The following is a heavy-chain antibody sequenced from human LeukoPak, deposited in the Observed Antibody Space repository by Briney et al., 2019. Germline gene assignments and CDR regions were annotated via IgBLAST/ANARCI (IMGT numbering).Heavy chain of an antibody. Sequence: GASVKVSCKASGYTFTGYYMHWVRQAPGQGLEWMGWINPNSGGTSYAQTFQGRVTMTRDTSISTAYMELSRLRSDDTAVYYCARRAAAGNSRGAFDIWGQGTMVTVSS. J-gene: IGHJ3*02. CDR1: GYTFTGYY. V-gene: IGHV1-2*02. D-gene: IGHD6-13*01. CDR3: ARRAAAGNSRGAFDI. CDR2: INPNSGGT.